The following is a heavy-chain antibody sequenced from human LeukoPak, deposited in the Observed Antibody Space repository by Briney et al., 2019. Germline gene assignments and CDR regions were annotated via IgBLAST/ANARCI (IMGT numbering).Heavy chain of an antibody. V-gene: IGHV4-39*01. Sequence: GSLRLSCAASGFTFSSYSMNWVRQPPGKGLEWIGTIYYSGTTNYKPSLKSRVTISVDTSKNQFSLKLNSVTAADTAVYYCARQGDGGRAFDYWGQGTLLTVSS. J-gene: IGHJ4*02. CDR2: IYYSGTT. CDR3: ARQGDGGRAFDY. CDR1: GFTFSSYSMN. D-gene: IGHD4-23*01.